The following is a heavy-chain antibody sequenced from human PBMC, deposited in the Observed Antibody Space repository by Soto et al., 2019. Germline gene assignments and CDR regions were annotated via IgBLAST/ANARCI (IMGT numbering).Heavy chain of an antibody. D-gene: IGHD1-1*01. V-gene: IGHV3-30*18. CDR3: AQDSGQRLERYHYDMDV. CDR1: GFTFSSYG. J-gene: IGHJ6*02. CDR2: ISYDGSNK. Sequence: QVQLVESGGGVVQPGRSLRLSCAASGFTFSSYGMYWVRQAPGKGLEWVAVISYDGSNKYYADSVKGRFSISRDNTKNALYLQMNSLRDEDKAVYYCAQDSGQRLERYHYDMDVWGRGTTDTVSS.